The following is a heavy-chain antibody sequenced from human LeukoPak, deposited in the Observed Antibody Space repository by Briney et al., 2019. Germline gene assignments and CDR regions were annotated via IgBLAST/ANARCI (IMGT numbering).Heavy chain of an antibody. Sequence: SETLSLTCTVSGGSISSYYWSWIRQPPGKGLEWIGYFYHSGSTNYNPSLKSRVTISVDTSKNQFSLKLSSVTAADTAVYYCARPYSSGRYGAFHIWGQGAMVTVSS. CDR1: GGSISSYY. J-gene: IGHJ3*02. V-gene: IGHV4-59*08. CDR3: ARPYSSGRYGAFHI. D-gene: IGHD6-19*01. CDR2: FYHSGST.